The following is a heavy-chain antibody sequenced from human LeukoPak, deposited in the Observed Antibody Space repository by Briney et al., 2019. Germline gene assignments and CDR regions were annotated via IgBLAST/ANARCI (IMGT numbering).Heavy chain of an antibody. Sequence: GGSLRLSCAASEITVSSNYMSWVRQAPGKGLEWVSVIYSGGSTYYADSVKGRFTNSRDNSKNTLYLQMNSLRAEDTAVYYCARERRDGYNVLDYWGQGTLVTVSS. D-gene: IGHD5-24*01. CDR3: ARERRDGYNVLDY. J-gene: IGHJ4*02. V-gene: IGHV3-53*01. CDR2: IYSGGST. CDR1: EITVSSNY.